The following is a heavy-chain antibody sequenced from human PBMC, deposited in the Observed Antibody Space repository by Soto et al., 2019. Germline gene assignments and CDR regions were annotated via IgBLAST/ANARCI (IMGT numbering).Heavy chain of an antibody. CDR3: ARDVYGDYYYYGMDV. J-gene: IGHJ6*02. CDR2: IIPIFGTA. Sequence: ASVKVSCKASGGTFSSYAINWVRQAPGQGLEWMGGIIPIFGTANYAQKFQGRVTITADKSTSTAYMELSSLRSEDTAVYYCARDVYGDYYYYGMDVWGQGTTVTVSS. D-gene: IGHD4-17*01. V-gene: IGHV1-69*06. CDR1: GGTFSSYA.